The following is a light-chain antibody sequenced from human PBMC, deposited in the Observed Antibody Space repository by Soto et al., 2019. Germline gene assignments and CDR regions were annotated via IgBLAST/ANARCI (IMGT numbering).Light chain of an antibody. J-gene: IGKJ1*01. V-gene: IGKV1-39*01. Sequence: DIQMTQSPSTLSASVGDRVTITCRASQTISSYLHWFQQKPGKAPDLLIYGASTLQSGVPPRFSGSGSGTDFTLTISKLEPEDFATYFCQQYKSYFRTFGQGTKVDI. CDR2: GAS. CDR3: QQYKSYFRT. CDR1: QTISSY.